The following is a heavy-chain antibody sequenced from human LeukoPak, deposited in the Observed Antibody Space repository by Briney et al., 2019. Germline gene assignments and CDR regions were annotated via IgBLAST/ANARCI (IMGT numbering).Heavy chain of an antibody. V-gene: IGHV3-23*01. Sequence: GGTLRLSCAASGFTFGNYGMSWVRQAPGKGLEWVSAISGSGGSTYYADSVKGRFTISRDNSKNTLYLQMNSLRAEDTAVYYCAKLQYYDFWSGYWDYWGQGTLVTVSS. CDR1: GFTFGNYG. J-gene: IGHJ4*02. CDR2: ISGSGGST. CDR3: AKLQYYDFWSGYWDY. D-gene: IGHD3-3*01.